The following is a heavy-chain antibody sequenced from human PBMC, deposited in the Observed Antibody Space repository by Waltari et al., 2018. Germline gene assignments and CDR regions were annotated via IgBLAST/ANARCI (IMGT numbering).Heavy chain of an antibody. Sequence: QVQLVESGGGVVQPGRSLRLSCAASGFTFSSYAMHWVRQAPGTGLEWVAVISYDGSNKYYADSVKGRFTISRDNSKNTLYLQMNSLRAEDTAVYYCARDLPAAAVPGDYYYGMDVWGQGTTVTVSS. CDR1: GFTFSSYA. CDR2: ISYDGSNK. CDR3: ARDLPAAAVPGDYYYGMDV. D-gene: IGHD6-13*01. V-gene: IGHV3-30-3*01. J-gene: IGHJ6*02.